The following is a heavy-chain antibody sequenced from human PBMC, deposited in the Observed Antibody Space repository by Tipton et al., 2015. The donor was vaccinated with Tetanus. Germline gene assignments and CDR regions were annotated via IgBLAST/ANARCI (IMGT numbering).Heavy chain of an antibody. CDR2: IDWDDDK. CDR3: ARMGFGEFPTYYYYGMDV. J-gene: IGHJ6*02. CDR1: GFSLSTSGMR. D-gene: IGHD3-10*01. Sequence: LVKPTQTLTLTCTFSGFSLSTSGMRVSWIRQPPGKALEWLARIDWDDDKFYSTSLKTRLTISKDTSKNQVVLTMTNMDPVDTATYYCARMGFGEFPTYYYYGMDVWGQGTTVTVSS. V-gene: IGHV2-70*04.